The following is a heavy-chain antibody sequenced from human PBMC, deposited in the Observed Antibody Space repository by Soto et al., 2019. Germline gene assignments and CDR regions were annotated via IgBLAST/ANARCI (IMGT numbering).Heavy chain of an antibody. D-gene: IGHD1-26*01. J-gene: IGHJ4*02. CDR3: ARDGVGATPFYGYMDY. CDR2: IWLDGNNK. CDR1: GFNFNDYG. Sequence: QVQLVESGGGVVQPGGSLRLTCTASGFNFNDYGMQWVRQVPGKGLEWVATIWLDGNNKYYGDSVKGRFTISRDNSKNAPYLQMSSLRVEDTAVYYCARDGVGATPFYGYMDYWSLGTLVTVSS. V-gene: IGHV3-33*01.